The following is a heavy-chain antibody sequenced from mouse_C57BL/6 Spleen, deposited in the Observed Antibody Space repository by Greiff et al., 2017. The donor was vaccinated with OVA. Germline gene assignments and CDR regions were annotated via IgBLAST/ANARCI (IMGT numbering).Heavy chain of an antibody. Sequence: VQLQQSGPELVKPGASVKISCKASGYAFSSSWMNWVKQRPGKGLEWIGRIYPGDGDTNYNGKFKGKATLTADKSSSTAYMQLSSLTSEDSAVYFCARTYDYGGWFAYWGQGTLVTVSA. V-gene: IGHV1-82*01. D-gene: IGHD2-4*01. J-gene: IGHJ3*01. CDR2: IYPGDGDT. CDR3: ARTYDYGGWFAY. CDR1: GYAFSSSW.